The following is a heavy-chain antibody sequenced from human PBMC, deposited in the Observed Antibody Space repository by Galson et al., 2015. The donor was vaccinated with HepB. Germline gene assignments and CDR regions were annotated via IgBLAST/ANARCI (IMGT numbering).Heavy chain of an antibody. Sequence: SLRLSCAASGFTFSSYAMHWVRQAPGKGLEWVAVISYDGSNKYYADSVKGRFTISRDNSKNTLYLQMNSLRAEDTAVYYCARGGAAGTVDYWGQGTLVTVSS. D-gene: IGHD6-13*01. J-gene: IGHJ4*02. V-gene: IGHV3-30*04. CDR1: GFTFSSYA. CDR3: ARGGAAGTVDY. CDR2: ISYDGSNK.